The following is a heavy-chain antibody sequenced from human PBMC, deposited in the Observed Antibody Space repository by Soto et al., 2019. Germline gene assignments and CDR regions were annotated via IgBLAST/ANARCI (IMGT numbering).Heavy chain of an antibody. D-gene: IGHD2-2*01. CDR1: GYAFTSYG. J-gene: IGHJ5*02. CDR3: ARDRYCSSTSCYASGNWFDP. V-gene: IGHV1-18*01. Sequence: ASVKVSCKASGYAFTSYGISWVRQAPGQGLEWMGWISAYNGNTNYAQKLQGRVTMTTDTSTSTAYMELRSLRSDDTAVYYCARDRYCSSTSCYASGNWFDPWGQGTLVTVSS. CDR2: ISAYNGNT.